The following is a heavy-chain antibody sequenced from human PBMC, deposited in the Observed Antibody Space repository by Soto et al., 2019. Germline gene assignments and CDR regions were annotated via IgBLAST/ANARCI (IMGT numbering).Heavy chain of an antibody. V-gene: IGHV3-74*01. D-gene: IGHD6-25*01. J-gene: IGHJ4*02. Sequence: PGGSLRLSCAASGITFISYWMHWVRQVPGKGLVWVSRINSDGSSINYADSVKGRFTISRDNAKKTLYLQMNSLRVDDTAVYYCARGTQSSVTPPAYWGQGTLVNLSS. CDR2: INSDGSSI. CDR3: ARGTQSSVTPPAY. CDR1: GITFISYW.